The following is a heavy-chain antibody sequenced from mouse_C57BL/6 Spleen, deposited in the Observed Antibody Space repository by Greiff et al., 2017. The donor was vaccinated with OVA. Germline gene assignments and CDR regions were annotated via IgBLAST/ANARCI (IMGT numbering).Heavy chain of an antibody. CDR2: IDPETGGT. D-gene: IGHD2-3*01. V-gene: IGHV1-15*01. J-gene: IGHJ3*01. Sequence: VKLVESGAELVRPGASVTLSCKASGYTFTDYEMHWVKQTPVHGLEWIGAIDPETGGTAYKQKFKGKAILTSDKSSSTAYMELRSLTSEDSAVYYCTRVRWLLRDLAYWGQGTLVTVSA. CDR1: GYTFTDYE. CDR3: TRVRWLLRDLAY.